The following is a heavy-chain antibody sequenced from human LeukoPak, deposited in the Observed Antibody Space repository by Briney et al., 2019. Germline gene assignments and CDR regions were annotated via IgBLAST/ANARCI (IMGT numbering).Heavy chain of an antibody. CDR3: TTSSGWYSLNY. D-gene: IGHD1-26*01. V-gene: IGHV4-4*02. Sequence: SETLSLTCAVSGDSISSALWWNWVRQPPGKGLDWIGEISRDGSTKYNPSLKNRVTISKDNSKNQFSLKLNSVTAADTAVYYCTTSSGWYSLNYRGQGVLITVSS. CDR1: GDSISSALW. CDR2: ISRDGST. J-gene: IGHJ4*02.